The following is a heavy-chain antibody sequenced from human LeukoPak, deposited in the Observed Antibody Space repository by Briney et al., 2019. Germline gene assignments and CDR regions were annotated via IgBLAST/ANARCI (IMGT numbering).Heavy chain of an antibody. CDR2: IYYSGST. V-gene: IGHV4-59*12. D-gene: IGHD5-18*01. CDR1: GGSISSYY. Sequence: SETLSLTCTVSGGSISSYYWSWIRQPPGKGLEWIGYIYYSGSTYYNPSLKSRVTISVDTSKNQFSLKLSSVTAADTAVYYCARVGIQKLYGMDVWGQGTTVTVSS. J-gene: IGHJ6*02. CDR3: ARVGIQKLYGMDV.